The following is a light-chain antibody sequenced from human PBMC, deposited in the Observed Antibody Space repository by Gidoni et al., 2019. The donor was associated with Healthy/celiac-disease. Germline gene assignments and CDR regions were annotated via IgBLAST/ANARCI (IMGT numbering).Light chain of an antibody. Sequence: EIVMTHSPATLSVSPEERATLSCRASQSVSSNLAWYQQKPGQAPRLLIYGASTRATGIPARFSGSGSGTEFTLTISSLQSEDFAVYYCQQYNNWPLYTFGQGTKLEIK. CDR3: QQYNNWPLYT. V-gene: IGKV3-15*01. CDR2: GAS. J-gene: IGKJ2*01. CDR1: QSVSSN.